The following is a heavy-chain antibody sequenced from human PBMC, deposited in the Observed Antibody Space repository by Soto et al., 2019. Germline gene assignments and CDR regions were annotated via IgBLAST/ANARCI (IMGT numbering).Heavy chain of an antibody. CDR2: IDYTGTT. D-gene: IGHD6-19*01. CDR1: GGSISGSDYY. CDR3: ADMRVQWLPRD. Sequence: QLPLQESGPGLVEPSETLSLTCTVSGGSISGSDYYWAWIRQPPGKGLEWLGTIDYTGTTYYNPSLKSRVTLPVGTSKNQFSLNLHSVSAADTAVYFCADMRVQWLPRDWGQGTLVTVSS. V-gene: IGHV4-39*01. J-gene: IGHJ4*02.